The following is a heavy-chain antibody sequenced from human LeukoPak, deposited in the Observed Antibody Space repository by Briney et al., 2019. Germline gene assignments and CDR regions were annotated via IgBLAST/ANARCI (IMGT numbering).Heavy chain of an antibody. CDR2: TRNKANSYTT. V-gene: IGHV3-72*01. CDR3: ARVFYDSSGYHPDY. CDR1: GFTSSDHY. J-gene: IGHJ4*02. D-gene: IGHD3-22*01. Sequence: PGGSLRLSCAASGFTSSDHYMDWVRQAPGKGLEWVGRTRNKANSYTTEYAASVKGRFTISRDDSKNSLYLQMRSLKTEDTAVYYCARVFYDSSGYHPDYWGQGTLVTVSS.